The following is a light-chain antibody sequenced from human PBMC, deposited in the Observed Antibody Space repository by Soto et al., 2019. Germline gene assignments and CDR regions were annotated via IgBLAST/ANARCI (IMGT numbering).Light chain of an antibody. Sequence: EIVMTQSPATLSVSPGERATLSCRASQRVDSNLAWYQQKPGQAPRLLIYGASTRATGIPARFSGSGSGTQFTLTISSLQSEDFAVYYSQQYDNWPPYTFGQGTKLEV. V-gene: IGKV3-15*01. J-gene: IGKJ2*01. CDR2: GAS. CDR1: QRVDSN. CDR3: QQYDNWPPYT.